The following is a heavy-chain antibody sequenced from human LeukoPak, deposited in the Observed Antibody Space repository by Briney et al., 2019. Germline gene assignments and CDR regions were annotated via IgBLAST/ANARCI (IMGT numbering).Heavy chain of an antibody. CDR2: IYSSGST. V-gene: IGHV4-4*07. CDR3: ARDSAAAPYHFDY. CDR1: GGSISSYY. J-gene: IGHJ4*02. D-gene: IGHD2-2*01. Sequence: TSETLSLTCTVSGGSISSYYWSWIRQPAGKVLEWIGRIYSSGSTNYNPSLKSRITMSVDTSKNQFSLKLTSVTAADTAVYFCARDSAAAPYHFDYWGQGTLVTVSS.